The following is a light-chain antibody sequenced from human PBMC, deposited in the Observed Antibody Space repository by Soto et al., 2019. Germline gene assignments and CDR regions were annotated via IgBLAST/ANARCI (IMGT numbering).Light chain of an antibody. CDR3: QQRSNWPPT. CDR2: EAS. J-gene: IGKJ3*01. CDR1: QSISTW. V-gene: IGKV1-5*03. Sequence: DIQMTGGPSTLSASVGDRGTITCRASQSISTWLAWYQQKSGKAPKLLIYEASSLGSGVPSRFSGSGSGTDFTLTISSLEPEDFAVYYCQQRSNWPPTFGPGTKVDIK.